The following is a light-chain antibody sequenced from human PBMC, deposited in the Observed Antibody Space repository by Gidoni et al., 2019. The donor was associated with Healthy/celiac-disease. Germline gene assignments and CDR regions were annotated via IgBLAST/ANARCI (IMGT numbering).Light chain of an antibody. CDR2: AAS. J-gene: IGKJ4*01. Sequence: DIQMTQSPSSLSASVGDRVTITCRASQSISSYLNWYQQKPGKAPKLLIYAASSLQRGVPSRFSGSGSGTDFTLTISSRQPEDFATYYCQQSYSTPPTFXGXTKVEIK. CDR3: QQSYSTPPT. V-gene: IGKV1-39*01. CDR1: QSISSY.